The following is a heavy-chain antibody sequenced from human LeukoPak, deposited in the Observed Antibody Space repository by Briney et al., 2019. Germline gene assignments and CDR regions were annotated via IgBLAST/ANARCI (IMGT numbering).Heavy chain of an antibody. CDR1: GYTFTSYA. D-gene: IGHD1-1*01. Sequence: ASVKLSCKASGYTFTSYAMHWVHHAPGQRLEWMGWINAGNGNTKYSQKFQGRVTITRDTSASTAYMELSSLRSEDTAVYYGARGSTGTTGYWGQGTLVTVSS. J-gene: IGHJ4*02. V-gene: IGHV1-3*01. CDR3: ARGSTGTTGY. CDR2: INAGNGNT.